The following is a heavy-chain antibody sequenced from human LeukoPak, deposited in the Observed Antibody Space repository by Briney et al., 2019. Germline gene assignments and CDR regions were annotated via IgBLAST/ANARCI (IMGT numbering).Heavy chain of an antibody. CDR1: GFTFSNYE. J-gene: IGHJ3*02. D-gene: IGHD3-10*01. CDR3: AKGSSGSYSLDAFDI. CDR2: ISNSGSTI. V-gene: IGHV3-48*03. Sequence: PGGSLRLSCAASGFTFSNYEMNWVRQAPGKGLEWVSYISNSGSTIYYADSVKGRFTISRDNVKNSLYLQMNSLRVEDMAFYYCAKGSSGSYSLDAFDIWGQGTMVTVSS.